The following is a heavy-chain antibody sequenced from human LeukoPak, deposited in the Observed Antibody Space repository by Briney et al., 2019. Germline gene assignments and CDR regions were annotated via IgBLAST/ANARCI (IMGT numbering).Heavy chain of an antibody. CDR1: GYSFTYYG. V-gene: IGHV1-18*01. CDR3: ARDRVAVAGTGWFDS. D-gene: IGHD6-19*01. CDR2: ISTHNGNR. Sequence: ASVKVSCRASGYSFTYYGISWVRQAPGQGLEWMGWISTHNGNRKYAKKFQGRLTVTTDTSSNTAHMELSNLRSDDTGVYFCARDRVAVAGTGWFDSWGQGTLVTVSS. J-gene: IGHJ5*01.